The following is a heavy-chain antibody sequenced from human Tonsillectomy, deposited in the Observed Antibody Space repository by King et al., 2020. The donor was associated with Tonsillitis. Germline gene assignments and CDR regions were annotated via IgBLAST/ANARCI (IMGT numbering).Heavy chain of an antibody. Sequence: QLVQSGGGVVQPGGSLRLSCASSGFAFRSYGMHWVRQAPGKGLEWVAVISYDASRENYADSVKGRFTISRDNSKNTLYLQMNSLRVGDTAVYYCARERLYSSDWGIDYWGQGSLVSVSS. CDR1: GFAFRSYG. J-gene: IGHJ4*02. CDR2: ISYDASRE. CDR3: ARERLYSSDWGIDY. D-gene: IGHD6-19*01. V-gene: IGHV3-30*19.